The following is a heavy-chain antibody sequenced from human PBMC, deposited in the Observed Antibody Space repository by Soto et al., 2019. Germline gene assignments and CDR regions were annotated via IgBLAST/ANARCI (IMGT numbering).Heavy chain of an antibody. CDR3: ARSGGDSSSWAHDY. V-gene: IGHV3-7*05. D-gene: IGHD6-13*01. CDR1: GFTFSSYW. CDR2: IKQDGSEK. J-gene: IGHJ4*02. Sequence: GGSLRLSCAASGFTFSSYWMSWVRQAPGKGLEWVANIKQDGSEKYYVDSVKGRFTISRDNAKNSLYLQMNSLRAEDTAVYYCARSGGDSSSWAHDYWGQGTPVTVS.